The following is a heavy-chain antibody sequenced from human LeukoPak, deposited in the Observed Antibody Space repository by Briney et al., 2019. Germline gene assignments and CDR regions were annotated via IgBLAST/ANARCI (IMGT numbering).Heavy chain of an antibody. J-gene: IGHJ4*02. CDR1: DDSITMYY. Sequence: LSLTCSVSDDSITMYYWTWIRQPPGKGLEWVSYISSSRRTMYYVDSVKGRFTISRDNAKNSLYLQMNSLRAEDTAVYYCARADSYGVDYWGQGILVTVSS. CDR2: ISSSRRTM. CDR3: ARADSYGVDY. V-gene: IGHV3-11*04. D-gene: IGHD5-18*01.